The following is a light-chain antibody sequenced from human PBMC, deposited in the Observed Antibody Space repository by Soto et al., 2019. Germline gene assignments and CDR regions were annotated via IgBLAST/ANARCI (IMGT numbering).Light chain of an antibody. J-gene: IGLJ2*01. V-gene: IGLV4-60*03. CDR1: SGHSSYI. CDR2: LEGSGSY. CDR3: ETRDSNTQKV. Sequence: QPVLTQSSSASASLGSSVKLTCTLSSGHSSYIIAWHQQQPGKAPRYLMKLEGSGSYNKGSGVPDRFSGSSSGADRYLTISNLQSEDEADYYCETRDSNTQKVFGGGTKLTVL.